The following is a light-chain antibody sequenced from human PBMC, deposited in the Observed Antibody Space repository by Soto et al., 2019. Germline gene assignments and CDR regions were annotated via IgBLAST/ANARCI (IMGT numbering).Light chain of an antibody. Sequence: QSALTQPASVSGSPGQSITISCTGTSSDVGSYNLVSWYQQHPGKAPKLMIYEGSKRPSGVSNRFSGSKSGNTASLTISGLPAEDAAAYYSRSYAGSSTLYVFGTGTKVTVL. CDR2: EGS. CDR3: RSYAGSSTLYV. J-gene: IGLJ1*01. CDR1: SSDVGSYNL. V-gene: IGLV2-23*01.